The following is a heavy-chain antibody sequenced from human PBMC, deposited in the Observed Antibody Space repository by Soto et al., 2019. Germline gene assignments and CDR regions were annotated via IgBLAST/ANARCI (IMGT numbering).Heavy chain of an antibody. CDR1: GYTFTSYA. D-gene: IGHD2-21*02. CDR2: INAGNGNT. J-gene: IGHJ4*02. Sequence: QVQLVQSGAEEKKPGASVKVSCKASGYTFTSYAMHWVRQAPGQRLEWMGWINAGNGNTKYSQKFQGRVTITRDTSASTAYMEMSSLRSEDTAVYLSARSIVVVTALDYWGQGTLVTVSS. V-gene: IGHV1-3*05. CDR3: ARSIVVVTALDY.